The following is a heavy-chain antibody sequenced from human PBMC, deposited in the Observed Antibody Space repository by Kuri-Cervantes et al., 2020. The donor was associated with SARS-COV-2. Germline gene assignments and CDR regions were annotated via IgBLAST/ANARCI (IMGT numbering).Heavy chain of an antibody. J-gene: IGHJ6*02. D-gene: IGHD6-13*01. CDR1: GYSFTSYW. Sequence: GGSLRLSCKGSGYSFTSYWIGWVRQMPGKGLEWMGIIYPGDSDTRYSPSFQGQVTTSADKSISTAYLQWSSLKASDTAMYYCASGSAAATDYYYGMDVWGQGTTVTVSS. V-gene: IGHV5-51*01. CDR2: IYPGDSDT. CDR3: ASGSAAATDYYYGMDV.